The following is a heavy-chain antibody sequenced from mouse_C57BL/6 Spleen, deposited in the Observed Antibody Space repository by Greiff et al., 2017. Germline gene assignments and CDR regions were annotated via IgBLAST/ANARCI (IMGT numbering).Heavy chain of an antibody. D-gene: IGHD1-1*01. CDR2: IYPGSGST. J-gene: IGHJ4*01. CDR1: GYTFTSYW. V-gene: IGHV1-55*01. CDR3: ARYFPLYYYSSSYHYDMDY. Sequence: QVQLQQPGAELVKPGASVKMSCKASGYTFTSYWITWVKQRPGQGLEWIGDIYPGSGSTNYNEKFKSKATLTVDTSSSTAYMQLSSLTSEDSAVYYCARYFPLYYYSSSYHYDMDYWGQGTTVTVSS.